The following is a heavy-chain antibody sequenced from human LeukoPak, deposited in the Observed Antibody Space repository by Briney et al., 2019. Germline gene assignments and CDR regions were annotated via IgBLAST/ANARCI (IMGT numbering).Heavy chain of an antibody. D-gene: IGHD3-10*01. J-gene: IGHJ3*02. CDR2: INPSGGST. CDR1: RYTFTSYY. V-gene: IGHV1-46*01. CDR3: AVPLGYYGSGSYFPTDAFDI. Sequence: ASVKVSCKASRYTFTSYYMHWVRQAPGQGLEWMGIINPSGGSTSYAQKFQGRVTMTRDTSTSTVYMELSSLRSEDTAVYYCAVPLGYYGSGSYFPTDAFDIWGQGTMVTVSS.